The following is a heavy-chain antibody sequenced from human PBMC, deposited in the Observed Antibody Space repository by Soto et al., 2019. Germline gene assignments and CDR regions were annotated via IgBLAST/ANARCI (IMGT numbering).Heavy chain of an antibody. CDR3: ARVPSGNYDYVWGSYRGPFDY. CDR1: AGSISSGGYY. D-gene: IGHD3-16*01. V-gene: IGHV4-31*03. Sequence: PSETLSLTCTVSAGSISSGGYYWSWIRQHPGKGLEWIGYIYYSGSTYYNPSLKSRVTISVDTSKNQFSLKLSSVTAADTAVYYCARVPSGNYDYVWGSYRGPFDYWGQGTLVTVSS. J-gene: IGHJ4*02. CDR2: IYYSGST.